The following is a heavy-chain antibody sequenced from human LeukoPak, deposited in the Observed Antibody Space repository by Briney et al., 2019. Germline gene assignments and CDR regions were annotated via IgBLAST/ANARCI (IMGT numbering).Heavy chain of an antibody. V-gene: IGHV4-34*01. Sequence: PSETLSLTCAVYGGSFSGYYWSWIRQPPGKGLEWIGEINHSGSTNYNPSLKSRVTISVDTSKNQFSLKLSSVTAADTAVYYCARGLEAAASDYWGQGTLVTVSS. CDR2: INHSGST. CDR1: GGSFSGYY. J-gene: IGHJ4*02. CDR3: ARGLEAAASDY. D-gene: IGHD6-13*01.